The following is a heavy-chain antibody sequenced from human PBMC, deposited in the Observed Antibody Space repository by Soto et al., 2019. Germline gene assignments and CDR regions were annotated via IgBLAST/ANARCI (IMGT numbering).Heavy chain of an antibody. CDR3: ARDRGYYDSSGYYYFDY. CDR2: TYYRSKWYN. V-gene: IGHV6-1*01. CDR1: GDSVSSNSAA. D-gene: IGHD3-22*01. Sequence: SQTLSLTCAISGDSVSSNSAAWNWIRQSPSRGLEWLGRTYYRSKWYNDYAVSVKSRITINPDTSKNQFPLQLNSVTPEDTAVYYCARDRGYYDSSGYYYFDYWGQGTLVTVSS. J-gene: IGHJ4*02.